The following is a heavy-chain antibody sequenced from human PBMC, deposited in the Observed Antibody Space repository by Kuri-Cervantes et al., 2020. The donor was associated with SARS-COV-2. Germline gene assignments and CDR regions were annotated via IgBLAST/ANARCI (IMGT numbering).Heavy chain of an antibody. V-gene: IGHV3-7*01. CDR2: IKQDGSEK. Sequence: GESLKISCAASGFTVSSNEMSWVRQAPGEGLEWVANIKQDGSEKYYVDSVKGRFTISRDNSKNTLYLQMNSLRAEDTAVYYCAKIMTTVTTNDYWGQGTLVTVSS. D-gene: IGHD4-11*01. CDR1: GFTVSSNE. J-gene: IGHJ4*02. CDR3: AKIMTTVTTNDY.